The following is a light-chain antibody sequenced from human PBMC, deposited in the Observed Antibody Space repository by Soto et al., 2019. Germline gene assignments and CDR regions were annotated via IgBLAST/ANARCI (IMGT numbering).Light chain of an antibody. Sequence: QSVLTQPPSASATPGQSVTISCSGSSSNIGSSTVNWYRQLPGTAPKLLIYGDYQRPSVVPDRFSGSKSGTSASLAISGLQSDDEADYYCATWDDNLKGPVFGGGTKVTVL. CDR1: SSNIGSST. CDR3: ATWDDNLKGPV. V-gene: IGLV1-44*01. CDR2: GDY. J-gene: IGLJ2*01.